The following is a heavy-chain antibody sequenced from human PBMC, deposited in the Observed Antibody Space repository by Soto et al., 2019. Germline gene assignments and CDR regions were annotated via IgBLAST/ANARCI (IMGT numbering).Heavy chain of an antibody. V-gene: IGHV3-30*18. CDR3: AKLVIGYCSGNTCDDY. CDR1: GFTFSYG. J-gene: IGHJ4*02. D-gene: IGHD2-15*01. CDR2: ISYDSSNK. Sequence: VQLLESGGGLIQPGGSLRLSCAASGFTFSYGIHWLRQAPGKGLEWVAYISYDSSNKFYGDSVQGRFTISRDNSKNTQFLQRNSLRAEDTAVYYCAKLVIGYCSGNTCDDYWGQGTLVAVSS.